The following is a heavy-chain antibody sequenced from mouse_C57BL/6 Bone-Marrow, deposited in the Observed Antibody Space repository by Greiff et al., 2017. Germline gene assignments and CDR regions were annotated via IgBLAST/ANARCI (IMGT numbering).Heavy chain of an antibody. J-gene: IGHJ2*01. V-gene: IGHV1-52*01. CDR1: GYTFTSYW. Sequence: QVQLQQPGAELVRPGSSVKLSCKASGYTFTSYWMHWVKQRPIQGLEWIGNIDPSDSETHYNQKFKDKATLTVDKSSSTAYMQLSSLTSEDSAVYYCVRRDYYGSSYYDYWCKSATLTVTS. D-gene: IGHD1-1*01. CDR3: VRRDYYGSSYYDY. CDR2: IDPSDSET.